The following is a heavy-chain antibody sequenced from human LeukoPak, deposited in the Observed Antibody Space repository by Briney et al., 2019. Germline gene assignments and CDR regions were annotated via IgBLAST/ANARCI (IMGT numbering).Heavy chain of an antibody. J-gene: IGHJ4*02. CDR2: MFYSGST. D-gene: IGHD5-24*01. V-gene: IGHV4-39*01. CDR3: ARRLSRRDGYNYGY. CDR1: GDSISSSSYY. Sequence: PSETLSHTCTVSGDSISSSSYYWGWVRQPPGKGLEWIGNMFYSGSTYYNPSLKSRVTISVDTSKNEFSLKVTSVTAADTAVYYCARRLSRRDGYNYGYWGQGTLVTVSS.